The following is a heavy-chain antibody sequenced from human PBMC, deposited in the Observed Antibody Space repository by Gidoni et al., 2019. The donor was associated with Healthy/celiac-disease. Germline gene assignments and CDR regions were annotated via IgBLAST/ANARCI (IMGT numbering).Heavy chain of an antibody. D-gene: IGHD3-9*01. CDR1: GFSLSTARTG. J-gene: IGHJ6*02. CDR2: IFSINEK. CDR3: ARALRYFVWLLPNAPDV. V-gene: IGHV2-26*01. Sequence: QVTLKESVPVLVNPTETLTLTCTVSGFSLSTARTGVSWIRQPPGQALEWLAHIFSINEKSYSTSLKSRLTISKDTSKSQVVLTMTNMDPMDTATYYCARALRYFVWLLPNAPDVWGQGTTVTVSS.